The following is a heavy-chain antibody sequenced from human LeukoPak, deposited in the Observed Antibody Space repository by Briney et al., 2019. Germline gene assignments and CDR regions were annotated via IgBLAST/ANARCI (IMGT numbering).Heavy chain of an antibody. CDR3: AKGAGDSSGYYLPSYYYYYYYMDV. V-gene: IGHV3-23*01. CDR2: ISGSGGST. D-gene: IGHD3-22*01. CDR1: GFTFSSYA. Sequence: GGSLRLSCAASGFTFSSYAMSWVRQAPGKGLEWVSAISGSGGSTYYADSVKGRFTISRDNSKNTLYLQMNSLRAEDTAVYYCAKGAGDSSGYYLPSYYYYYYYMDVWGKGTTVTVSS. J-gene: IGHJ6*03.